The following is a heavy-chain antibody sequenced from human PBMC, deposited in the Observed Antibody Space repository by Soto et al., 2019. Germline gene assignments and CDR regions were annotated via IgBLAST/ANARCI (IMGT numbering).Heavy chain of an antibody. J-gene: IGHJ5*02. Sequence: EAQLLESGGGLVQPGGSLRLSCAASGFTFINYAMSWVRQAPGKGLEWVSSLSGGGRITQYADSVKGRFTISRDKSKETLYLQMNSLRAEDTAVYFCAKSPTNYELSGGWFDPWGQGTLVTVSS. CDR2: LSGGGRIT. CDR1: GFTFINYA. V-gene: IGHV3-23*01. D-gene: IGHD3-3*01. CDR3: AKSPTNYELSGGWFDP.